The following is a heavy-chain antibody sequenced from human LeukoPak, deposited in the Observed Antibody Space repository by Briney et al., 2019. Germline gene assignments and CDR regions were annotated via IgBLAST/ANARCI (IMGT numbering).Heavy chain of an antibody. V-gene: IGHV4-34*01. CDR1: GGSFSGYY. CDR2: INHSGST. CDR3: AALTRITMIVEGKGIDY. Sequence: SEALSLTCAVYGGSFSGYYWSWIRQPPGKGLEWIGEINHSGSTNYNPSLKSRVTISVDTSKNQFSLKLSSVTAADTAVYYCAALTRITMIVEGKGIDYWGQGTLVTVSS. D-gene: IGHD3-22*01. J-gene: IGHJ4*02.